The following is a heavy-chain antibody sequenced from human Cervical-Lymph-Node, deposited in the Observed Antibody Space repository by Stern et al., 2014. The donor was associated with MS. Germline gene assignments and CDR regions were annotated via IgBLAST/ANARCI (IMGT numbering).Heavy chain of an antibody. D-gene: IGHD4-23*01. CDR2: INPSGGSP. J-gene: IGHJ5*02. CDR1: GYNLTSYY. Sequence: VQLVESGAEVKKPGASVKVSCKASGYNLTSYYMHWVRQAPGQGLEWMGIINPSGGSPSYAQKFQGRVTMTRDTSTSTVYMELSSLRSEDTAVYYCARDQPDYGGNVDPWGQGTLVTVSS. V-gene: IGHV1-46*01. CDR3: ARDQPDYGGNVDP.